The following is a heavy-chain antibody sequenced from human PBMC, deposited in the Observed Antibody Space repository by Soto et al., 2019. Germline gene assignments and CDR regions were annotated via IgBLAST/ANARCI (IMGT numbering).Heavy chain of an antibody. CDR2: IYPGDSDT. CDR1: GYSFTSYW. D-gene: IGHD3-10*01. J-gene: IGHJ6*02. V-gene: IGHV5-51*01. Sequence: PGESLKISCKGSGYSFTSYWIGWVRQMPGKGLEWMGIIYPGDSDTRYSPSFQGQVTISADKSISTAYLQWSSLKASDTAMYYCARRGKVANYYYYGSGKDPGKYYYYGMDVWGQGTTVTVSS. CDR3: ARRGKVANYYYYGSGKDPGKYYYYGMDV.